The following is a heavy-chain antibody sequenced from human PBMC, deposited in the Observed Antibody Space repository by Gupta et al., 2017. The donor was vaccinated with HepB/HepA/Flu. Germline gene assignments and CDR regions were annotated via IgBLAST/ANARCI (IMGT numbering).Heavy chain of an antibody. CDR2: INSDGSST. V-gene: IGHV3-74*01. Sequence: EVQLVESGGGLVQPGGSLRLPCAASGSTFSNYWMHWVRQAPGKGLVWVSRINSDGSSTSYADSVKGRFTISRDNAKNTLYLQMNSLRAEDTAVYYCARALSGYCSGGSCYSLGYWGQGTLVTVSS. CDR1: GSTFSNYW. CDR3: ARALSGYCSGGSCYSLGY. J-gene: IGHJ4*02. D-gene: IGHD2-15*01.